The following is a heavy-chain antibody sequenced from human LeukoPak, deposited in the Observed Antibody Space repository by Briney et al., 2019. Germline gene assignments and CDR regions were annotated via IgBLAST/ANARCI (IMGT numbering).Heavy chain of an antibody. Sequence: GGSLRLSCAASGFTFSNYALNWVRQAPGKGLEWVSSISGSGGSTYYADSVKGRFTISRDNAKNSLYLQMNSLRAEDTAVYYCAELGITMIGGVWGKGTTVTISS. CDR3: AELGITMIGGV. CDR2: ISGSGGST. D-gene: IGHD3-10*02. CDR1: GFTFSNYA. J-gene: IGHJ6*04. V-gene: IGHV3-23*01.